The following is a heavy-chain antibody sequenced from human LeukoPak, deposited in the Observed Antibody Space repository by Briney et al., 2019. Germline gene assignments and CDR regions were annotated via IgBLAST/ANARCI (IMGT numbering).Heavy chain of an antibody. CDR3: VGDVLYYYGAERLFWFDP. CDR1: EFSFSSYW. J-gene: IGHJ5*02. Sequence: GGSLRLSCEGSEFSFSSYWMSWVRQAPGKGLEWVAKIKQDGSEKCYVGSVKGRFTISRDNAKNSMYLLMNGLRVEDTAVYDGVGDVLYYYGAERLFWFDPWGQGTLVTVSS. D-gene: IGHD3-10*01. V-gene: IGHV3-7*01. CDR2: IKQDGSEK.